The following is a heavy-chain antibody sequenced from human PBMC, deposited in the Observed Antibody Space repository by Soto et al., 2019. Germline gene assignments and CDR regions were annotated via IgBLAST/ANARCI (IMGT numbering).Heavy chain of an antibody. Sequence: QVQLVQSGAEVTKPGASVKLSCKASGYTFTSYYIHWVRQAPGQGLEWVAMINPGGGRTKNAQMFQCRVTLTRDTSTGTVDMELSSLTSADTAVYYCARGPSCGGDCYLFDYWGQGSLVTVSS. V-gene: IGHV1-46*01. J-gene: IGHJ4*02. CDR2: INPGGGRT. CDR3: ARGPSCGGDCYLFDY. CDR1: GYTFTSYY. D-gene: IGHD2-21*02.